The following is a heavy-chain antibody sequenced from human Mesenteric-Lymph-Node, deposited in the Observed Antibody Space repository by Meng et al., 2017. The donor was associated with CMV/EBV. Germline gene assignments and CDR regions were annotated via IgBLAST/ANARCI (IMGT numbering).Heavy chain of an antibody. J-gene: IGHJ4*02. CDR3: ARDPGAPYYYYFDY. CDR1: GFTFSSYW. Sequence: GESLKISCAASGFTFSSYWMSWVRQAPGKGLEWVANIKQDGSEKYYVDSVKGRFTISRDNAKNSLYPQMNSLRAEDTAVYYCARDPGAPYYYYFDYWGQGTLVTVSS. V-gene: IGHV3-7*01. D-gene: IGHD1-26*01. CDR2: IKQDGSEK.